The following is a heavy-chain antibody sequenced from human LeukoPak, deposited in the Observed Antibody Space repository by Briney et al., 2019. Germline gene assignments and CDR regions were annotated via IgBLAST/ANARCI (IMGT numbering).Heavy chain of an antibody. J-gene: IGHJ4*02. Sequence: SQTLSLTCTVSGGSISSGGYYWSWIRQHPGKGLEWIGYIYYSGSTYYNPSLKSRVTISVDTSKNQFSLKLSSVTAADTAVYYCARDPVGYSGSYYGFHFDNWGQGTLVTVSS. CDR3: ARDPVGYSGSYYGFHFDN. V-gene: IGHV4-31*03. D-gene: IGHD1-26*01. CDR1: GGSISSGGYY. CDR2: IYYSGST.